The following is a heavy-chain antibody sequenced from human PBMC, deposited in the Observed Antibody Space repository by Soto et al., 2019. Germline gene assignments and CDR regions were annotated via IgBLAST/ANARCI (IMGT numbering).Heavy chain of an antibody. CDR2: FDPEDGET. D-gene: IGHD3-10*01. CDR1: GYTLTGLS. V-gene: IGHV1-24*01. J-gene: IGHJ5*02. Sequence: ASVKVSCKVSGYTLTGLSMHWVRQAPGKGLEWMGGFDPEDGETIYAQKFQGRVTMTEDTSTDTAYMELSSLRSEDTAVYYCATWYRMVRGVIPSNWFDPWGQGTLVTVSS. CDR3: ATWYRMVRGVIPSNWFDP.